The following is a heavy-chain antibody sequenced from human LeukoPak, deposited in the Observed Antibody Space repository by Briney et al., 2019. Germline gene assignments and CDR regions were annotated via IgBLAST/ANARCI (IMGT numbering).Heavy chain of an antibody. V-gene: IGHV3-64*04. CDR2: ITNNGGST. CDR1: GFPFGSYA. CDR3: ARDPGVRWLVGFDY. Sequence: GGSLRLSCSASGFPFGSYAMHWVRQAPGKGLEYVSAITNNGGSTYYADSVKGRFTISRDNSKNTLYLQMDSLRAEDTAVYYCARDPGVRWLVGFDYWGQGTLVTVSS. D-gene: IGHD6-19*01. J-gene: IGHJ4*02.